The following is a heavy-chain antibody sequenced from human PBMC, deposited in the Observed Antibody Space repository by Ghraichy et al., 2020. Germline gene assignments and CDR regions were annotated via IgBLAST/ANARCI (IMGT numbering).Heavy chain of an antibody. J-gene: IGHJ3*02. CDR2: IYYSGST. CDR1: GGSINSNY. D-gene: IGHD5-24*01. CDR3: ARDPGVIGYNYMEAFDI. V-gene: IGHV4-59*01. Sequence: SETLSLTCTVSGGSINSNYWSWIRQPPGKGLEWIGWIYYSGSTIYNPSLKSRVTISVDRSKNQFSLKVRSVTAADTAVYYCARDPGVIGYNYMEAFDIWGQGTTVTVSS.